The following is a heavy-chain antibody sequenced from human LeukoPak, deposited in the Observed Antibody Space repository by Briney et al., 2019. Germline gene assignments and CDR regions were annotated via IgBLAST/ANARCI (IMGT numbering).Heavy chain of an antibody. CDR3: ARGYCSGGSCYGGKIDYFDY. CDR1: GGSISSSSYY. CDR2: IYTSGST. Sequence: SETLSLTCTVSGGSISSSSYYWSWIRQPAGKGLEWIGRIYTSGSTNYNPSLKSRVTISVDTSKNQFSLKLRSVTAADTAVYYCARGYCSGGSCYGGKIDYFDYWGQGTLVTVSS. J-gene: IGHJ4*02. V-gene: IGHV4-61*02. D-gene: IGHD2-15*01.